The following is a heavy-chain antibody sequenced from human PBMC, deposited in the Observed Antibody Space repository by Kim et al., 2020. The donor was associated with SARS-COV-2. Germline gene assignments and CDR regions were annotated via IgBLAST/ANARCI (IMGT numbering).Heavy chain of an antibody. Sequence: GRFTLSHDNSKNTLYLQMNSLSDEDTAVYYCAKVGSDYGDYYFDYWGQGTLVTVSS. J-gene: IGHJ4*02. CDR3: AKVGSDYGDYYFDY. D-gene: IGHD4-17*01. V-gene: IGHV3-23*03.